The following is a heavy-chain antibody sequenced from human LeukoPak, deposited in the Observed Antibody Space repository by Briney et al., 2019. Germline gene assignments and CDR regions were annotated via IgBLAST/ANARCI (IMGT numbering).Heavy chain of an antibody. CDR2: INPNSGGT. J-gene: IGHJ4*02. Sequence: ASVKVSCKASGYTFTGYYMHWGRQAPGQGLEWMGWINPNSGGTNYAQKFQGRVTLTRDTYMSTAYMELNSLGSNDAAVYVGARGFWGLYSSTTPFDYWGQGTLVTVSS. CDR3: ARGFWGLYSSTTPFDY. CDR1: GYTFTGYY. D-gene: IGHD6-13*01. V-gene: IGHV1-2*02.